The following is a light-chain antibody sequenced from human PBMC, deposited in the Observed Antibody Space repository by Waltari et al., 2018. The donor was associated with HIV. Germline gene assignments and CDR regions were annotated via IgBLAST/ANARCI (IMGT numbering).Light chain of an antibody. CDR1: QSISTNY. Sequence: EIVLTQSPGTLSLSPGESATLSCTASQSISTNYLAWYQQKPGQAPRLLIYGVSGRATGIPDRFSGSGSETDCTLTISRLEPEDFAVYYCQQYAISPPMYTFGQGTKLELK. J-gene: IGKJ2*01. CDR3: QQYAISPPMYT. V-gene: IGKV3-20*01. CDR2: GVS.